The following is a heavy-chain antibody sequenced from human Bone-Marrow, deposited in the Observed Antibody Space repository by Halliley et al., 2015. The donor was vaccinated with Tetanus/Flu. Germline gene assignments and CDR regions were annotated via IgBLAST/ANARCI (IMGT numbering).Heavy chain of an antibody. V-gene: IGHV4-39*01. D-gene: IGHD6-19*01. CDR3: HSYTSGWYQGAAGY. CDR1: GGSVSSGNHY. Sequence: LRLSCTVSGGSVSSGNHYWGWIRQPPGKGLEWIGSIYTSGSAYYNPSLKSRVTISIDTSKNQFSLKLTSVTAADTAVYFAHSYTSGWYQGAAGYWGQGALVTVSS. CDR2: IYTSGSA. J-gene: IGHJ4*02.